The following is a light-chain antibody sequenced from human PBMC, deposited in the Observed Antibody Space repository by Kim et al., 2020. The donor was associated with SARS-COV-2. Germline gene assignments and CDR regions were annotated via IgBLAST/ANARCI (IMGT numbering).Light chain of an antibody. CDR2: SAS. J-gene: IGKJ2*01. CDR1: QSILTS. CDR3: QQTYAVPRI. Sequence: ASVGVRVTITCRASQSILTSLKWYQHKPGHAPNPLIYSASTGQSGVSSRFSGSGSGTDFTLTISSLQPEDFGTYFCQQTYAVPRIFGQGTKLEI. V-gene: IGKV1-39*01.